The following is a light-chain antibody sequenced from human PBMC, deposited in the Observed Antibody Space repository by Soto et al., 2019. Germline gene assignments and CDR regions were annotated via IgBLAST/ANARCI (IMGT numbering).Light chain of an antibody. CDR3: QQSCSTPYT. V-gene: IGKV1-39*01. CDR2: AAS. Sequence: DIQMTQSPSSLSASVGDRVTITCRASQSISSYLNWYQQKPGKAPNLLIYAASSLQSGVPSRFSGSGSGTDCTLTISSLQPEDFATYYCQQSCSTPYTFGQGTKLEIK. CDR1: QSISSY. J-gene: IGKJ2*01.